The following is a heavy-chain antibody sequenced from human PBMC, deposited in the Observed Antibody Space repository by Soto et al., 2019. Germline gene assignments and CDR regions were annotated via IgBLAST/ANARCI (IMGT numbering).Heavy chain of an antibody. J-gene: IGHJ4*02. CDR2: IIPLLDIA. Sequence: AASVKVSCKASVVTFSNDIITWVRQAPGQGLEWMGRIIPLLDIANYAQKFQGRVTITADTSTSTVYMELSSLRSEDTAVYYCARDKITGILDYWGKGTLVTVSS. CDR1: VVTFSNDI. D-gene: IGHD1-20*01. CDR3: ARDKITGILDY. V-gene: IGHV1-69*04.